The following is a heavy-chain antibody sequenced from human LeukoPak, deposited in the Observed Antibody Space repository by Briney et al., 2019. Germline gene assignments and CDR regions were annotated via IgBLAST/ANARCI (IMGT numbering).Heavy chain of an antibody. V-gene: IGHV1-2*02. D-gene: IGHD2-15*01. CDR2: INPNSGGT. J-gene: IGHJ6*02. CDR1: GYTFTGYY. CDR3: ARDFSVVVVAATPEGYGMDV. Sequence: ASVKVSCKASGYTFTGYYIHWVRQAPGQGLEWMGWINPNSGGTNYAEKFQGRVTMTRDTSISTAYMELSRLRSDDTAVYYCARDFSVVVVAATPEGYGMDVWGQGTTVTVSS.